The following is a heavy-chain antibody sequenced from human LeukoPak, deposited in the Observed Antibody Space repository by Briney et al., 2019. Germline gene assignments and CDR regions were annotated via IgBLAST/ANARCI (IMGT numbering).Heavy chain of an antibody. CDR3: AVMTTVTSTFDY. Sequence: SETLSLTCTVSGGSISSSSYYWGWIRQPPGKGLEWIGNIYYTGSTYYNPSLKSRVTISVDTSKNQFSLKLSSVTAADTAVYYSAVMTTVTSTFDYWGQGTLVTVSS. CDR1: GGSISSSSYY. D-gene: IGHD4-17*01. CDR2: IYYTGST. J-gene: IGHJ4*02. V-gene: IGHV4-39*01.